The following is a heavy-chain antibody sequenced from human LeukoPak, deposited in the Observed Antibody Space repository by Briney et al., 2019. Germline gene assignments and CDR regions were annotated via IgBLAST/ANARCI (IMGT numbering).Heavy chain of an antibody. D-gene: IGHD1-1*01. CDR3: ARDWKF. J-gene: IGHJ4*02. CDR2: SSSSGTTS. Sequence: GGSLRLSCAASGFGLSSYEMNWVRQAPGKGLEWVSYSSSSGTTSHYADSVKGRFTISRDNAKNSLYLQMNYLRAEDTAVYYCARDWKFWGQGTLVTVSS. V-gene: IGHV3-48*03. CDR1: GFGLSSYE.